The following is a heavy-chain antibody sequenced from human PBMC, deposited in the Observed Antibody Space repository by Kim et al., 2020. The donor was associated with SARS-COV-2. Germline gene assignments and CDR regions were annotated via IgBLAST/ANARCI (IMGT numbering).Heavy chain of an antibody. CDR3: AIGLGGSGGYQRH. CDR2: IYYSGST. Sequence: SETLSLTCTGSGGSISSYYWSWIRQPPGKGLEWIGYIYYSGSTNYNPSLKSRFTISVDTSKNQFSLKLSSVTAADTAGYYCAIGLGGSGGYQRHWGQRNL. CDR1: GGSISSYY. J-gene: IGHJ4*02. V-gene: IGHV4-59*01. D-gene: IGHD3-10*01.